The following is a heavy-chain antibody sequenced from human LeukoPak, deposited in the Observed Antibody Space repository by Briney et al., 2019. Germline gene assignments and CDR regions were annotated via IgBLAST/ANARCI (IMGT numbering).Heavy chain of an antibody. V-gene: IGHV3-11*04. CDR1: RFTFSDYY. J-gene: IGHJ4*02. D-gene: IGHD3-10*01. Sequence: GGSLRLSCAASRFTFSDYYMSWIRQAPGKGLQWVSYISSSSSTIYYADSVKGRFTISRDNAKNSLYLQMNSLRAEDTAVYYCARALWFGETFPAYWGQGTLVTVSS. CDR3: ARALWFGETFPAY. CDR2: ISSSSSTI.